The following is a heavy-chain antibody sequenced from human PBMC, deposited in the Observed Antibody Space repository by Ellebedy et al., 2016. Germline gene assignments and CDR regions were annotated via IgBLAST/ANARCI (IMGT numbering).Heavy chain of an antibody. CDR3: VRVVDY. CDR1: GYSISSGYY. J-gene: IGHJ4*02. CDR2: INHSGST. V-gene: IGHV4-38-2*02. Sequence: SETLSLTCTVSGYSISSGYYWSWIRQPPGKGLEWIGEINHSGSTSYNPSLKSRVTISVDTSKNQFSLKLSSVTAADTAVYYCVRVVDYWGQGTLVAVSS.